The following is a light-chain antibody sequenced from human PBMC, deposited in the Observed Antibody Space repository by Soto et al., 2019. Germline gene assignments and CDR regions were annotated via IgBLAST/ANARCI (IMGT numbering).Light chain of an antibody. Sequence: QAVVTQEPSLTVSPGGTVTLTCGSSTGAVTSGHYPYWFHQKPGQAPRTLIYDTSNKHSWTPARFSVSLLGGKAALTLSGAQPVDEAEYYCLLSDSGAVVVGGGTKLTV. CDR1: TGAVTSGHY. CDR2: DTS. J-gene: IGLJ2*01. V-gene: IGLV7-46*01. CDR3: LLSDSGAVV.